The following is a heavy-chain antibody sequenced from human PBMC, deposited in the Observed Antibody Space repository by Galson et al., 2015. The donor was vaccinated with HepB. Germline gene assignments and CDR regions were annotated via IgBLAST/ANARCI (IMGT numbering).Heavy chain of an antibody. CDR2: ISGSGGST. CDR1: GFTFSSYA. CDR3: AKDRFHQRPIVGSSGYYFDY. V-gene: IGHV3-23*01. Sequence: SLRLSCAASGFTFSSYAMSWVRQAPGKGLEWVSAISGSGGSTYYADSVKGRFTISRDNSENTLYLQMNSLRAEDTAVYYCAKDRFHQRPIVGSSGYYFDYWGQGTLVTVSS. D-gene: IGHD3-22*01. J-gene: IGHJ4*02.